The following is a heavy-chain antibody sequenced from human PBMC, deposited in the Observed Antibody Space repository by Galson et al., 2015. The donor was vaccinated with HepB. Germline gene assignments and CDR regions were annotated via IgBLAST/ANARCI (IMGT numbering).Heavy chain of an antibody. CDR2: IKVRVDGGTT. D-gene: IGHD6-19*01. CDR1: RFTFSDAW. CDR3: TTDLGSGWYAR. Sequence: SLGLSCAASRFTFSDAWMSWVRQAPGKGLEWIGFIKVRVDGGTTDYAAPVKDRFTISRDDSKNMLYLQMDSLKTEDTAVYYCTTDLGSGWYARWGQGIPVTVSS. V-gene: IGHV3-15*01. J-gene: IGHJ4*02.